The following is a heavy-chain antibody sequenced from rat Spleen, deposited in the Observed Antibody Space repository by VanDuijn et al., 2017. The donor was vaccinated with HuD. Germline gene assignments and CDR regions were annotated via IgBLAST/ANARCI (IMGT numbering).Heavy chain of an antibody. D-gene: IGHD1-12*02. Sequence: EVQLVESGGGLVQPGRSLKLSCVASGFTFNNYWMTWLRQAPTKGLEWVASISPSGGDTFYRDSVKGRFTVSEDNTKSTLFLQMDSLRTEDTATYYCARSFDGSFYYYFDYWGQGVMVTVSS. CDR2: ISPSGGDT. CDR1: GFTFNNYW. J-gene: IGHJ2*01. V-gene: IGHV5-25*01. CDR3: ARSFDGSFYYYFDY.